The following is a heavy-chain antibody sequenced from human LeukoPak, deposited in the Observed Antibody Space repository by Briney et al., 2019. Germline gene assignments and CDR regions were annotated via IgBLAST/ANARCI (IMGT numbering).Heavy chain of an antibody. Sequence: SETLSLTCTVSGGSINSYYWSWIRQPPGKGLEWIGYIYYSGNTNNNPSLKSRVTISVDTYNNQFSLKLSSVTAADTAVYYCARDCIGCHGFDYWGQGTLVTVSS. CDR3: ARDCIGCHGFDY. V-gene: IGHV4-59*01. CDR2: IYYSGNT. D-gene: IGHD2-15*01. CDR1: GGSINSYY. J-gene: IGHJ4*02.